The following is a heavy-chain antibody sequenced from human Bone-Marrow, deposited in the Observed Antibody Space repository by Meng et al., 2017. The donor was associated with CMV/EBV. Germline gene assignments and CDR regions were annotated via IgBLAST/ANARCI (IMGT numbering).Heavy chain of an antibody. Sequence: SGPTLVKPTQTLTLTCTFSGFSLSTSGVGVGWIRQPPVKALEWLELIYWKDDKRSSPSLKSRLTITTDPSKNQVVLTMTNMDPVDTATYYCAHRRYSSGWPWNWFDPWGQGTLVTASS. CDR3: AHRRYSSGWPWNWFDP. D-gene: IGHD6-19*01. CDR1: GFSLSTSGVG. CDR2: IYWKDDK. J-gene: IGHJ5*02. V-gene: IGHV2-5*01.